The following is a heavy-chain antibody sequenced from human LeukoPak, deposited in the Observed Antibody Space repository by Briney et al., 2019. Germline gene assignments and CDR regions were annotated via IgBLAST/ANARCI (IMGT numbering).Heavy chain of an antibody. D-gene: IGHD3-10*01. Sequence: GGSLRLSCAASGFTVSSNYMSWVRQAPGKGLEWVSVIYSGGSTYYADSVKGRFTISRDNSKNTLYLQVNSLRAEDTAVYYCARRGGSGIPRGDNWFDPWGQGTLVTVSS. V-gene: IGHV3-66*01. CDR3: ARRGGSGIPRGDNWFDP. J-gene: IGHJ5*02. CDR1: GFTVSSNY. CDR2: IYSGGST.